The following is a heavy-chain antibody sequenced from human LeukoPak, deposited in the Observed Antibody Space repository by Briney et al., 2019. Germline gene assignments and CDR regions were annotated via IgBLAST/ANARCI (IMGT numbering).Heavy chain of an antibody. CDR1: GFTFSSYG. CDR2: ISGSSIYT. Sequence: GGSLSLSCAASGFTFSSYGMIWMRQSPGKGLEWVSAISGSSIYTFYAYSVKGRFTISRDNSRNTLYLQISSLRAEDTAVYYCAKAPYDNYYYYMFVWGKGTTVTVSS. J-gene: IGHJ6*03. D-gene: IGHD5-12*01. CDR3: AKAPYDNYYYYMFV. V-gene: IGHV3-23*01.